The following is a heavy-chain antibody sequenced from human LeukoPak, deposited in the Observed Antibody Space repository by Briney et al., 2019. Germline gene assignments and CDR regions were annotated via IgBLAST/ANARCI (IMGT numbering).Heavy chain of an antibody. CDR2: IYYSGST. Sequence: KSSETLSLTCTVSGGSISGGGYYWSWIRQHPGEGLEWIGYIYYSGSTYYNPSLMSRVTISVDASKNQFSLKLSSVTAADTAVYYCTRAPDIAGAGYYFDYWGQGSLVTVSS. V-gene: IGHV4-31*03. J-gene: IGHJ4*02. CDR1: GGSISGGGYY. CDR3: TRAPDIAGAGYYFDY. D-gene: IGHD6-13*01.